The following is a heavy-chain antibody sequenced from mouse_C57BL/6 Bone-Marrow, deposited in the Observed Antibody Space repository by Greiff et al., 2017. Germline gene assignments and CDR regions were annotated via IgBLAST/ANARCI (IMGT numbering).Heavy chain of an antibody. Sequence: VQLQQSGAELVKPGASVKLSCTASGYNINDYYMHWVKQRTEQGLEWIGRIDPEDGDTKYAPKFQGKATLTADTSSNTAYLQLSSLTSEDPAVXYCASPYYDGYTYYWGQGTTLTVSS. V-gene: IGHV14-2*01. CDR2: IDPEDGDT. J-gene: IGHJ2*01. CDR1: GYNINDYY. D-gene: IGHD2-3*01. CDR3: ASPYYDGYTYY.